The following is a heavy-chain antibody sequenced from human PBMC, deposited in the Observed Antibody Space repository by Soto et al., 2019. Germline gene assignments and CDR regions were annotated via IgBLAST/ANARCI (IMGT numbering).Heavy chain of an antibody. D-gene: IGHD5-12*01. Sequence: LRLSCAASGFTFSDYAMSWVRQGPGKGLEWVSTISGSGGRTFYADSVKGRFTISRDNSKNTLYLQMNSLRAEDTAVYYCAKRAQIYDPGYYFDFWGQGTPVTV. CDR3: AKRAQIYDPGYYFDF. V-gene: IGHV3-23*01. CDR2: ISGSGGRT. CDR1: GFTFSDYA. J-gene: IGHJ4*02.